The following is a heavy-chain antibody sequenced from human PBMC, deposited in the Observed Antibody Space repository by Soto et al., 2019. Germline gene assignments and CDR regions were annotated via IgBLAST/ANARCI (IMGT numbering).Heavy chain of an antibody. V-gene: IGHV6-1*01. CDR1: GDSVSSNSAA. D-gene: IGHD5-18*01. Sequence: SQTLSLTCAISGDSVSSNSAAWNWIRQSPSRGLEWLGRTYYRSKWYNDYAVSVKSRITVNPDTSKNQFSLQLNSVTPEDTAVYYCASLRIGYSYGRPYSYGMDVWGQGTTGTVSS. CDR3: ASLRIGYSYGRPYSYGMDV. J-gene: IGHJ6*02. CDR2: TYYRSKWYN.